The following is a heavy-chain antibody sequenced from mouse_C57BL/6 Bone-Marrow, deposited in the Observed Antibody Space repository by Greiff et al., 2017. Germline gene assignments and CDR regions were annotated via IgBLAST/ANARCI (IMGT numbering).Heavy chain of an antibody. V-gene: IGHV1-55*01. Sequence: QVQLQQPGAELVKPGASVKMSCKASGYTFTSYWITWVKQRPGQGLEWIGDIYPGSGSTNYTEQFKSKATLTVDTSSSTAYMQLSSLTSEDSAVYYCARRGVYYYGSSYPFDYWGQGTTLTVSS. CDR3: ARRGVYYYGSSYPFDY. CDR2: IYPGSGST. J-gene: IGHJ2*01. CDR1: GYTFTSYW. D-gene: IGHD1-1*01.